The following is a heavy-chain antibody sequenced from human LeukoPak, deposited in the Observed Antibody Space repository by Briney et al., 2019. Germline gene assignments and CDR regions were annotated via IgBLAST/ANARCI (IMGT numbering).Heavy chain of an antibody. V-gene: IGHV3-21*01. Sequence: GGSLRLSCAASGFTFSNYNMNWVRQTPGKGLEWVSSITSSSMYIYYADSVKGRFTISRDNAKNSLSLQMNSLRAEDTAVYYCARDTLGEGEDANYAVYYFDYWGQGTPVTVSS. D-gene: IGHD4/OR15-4a*01. CDR2: ITSSSMYI. CDR1: GFTFSNYN. CDR3: ARDTLGEGEDANYAVYYFDY. J-gene: IGHJ4*02.